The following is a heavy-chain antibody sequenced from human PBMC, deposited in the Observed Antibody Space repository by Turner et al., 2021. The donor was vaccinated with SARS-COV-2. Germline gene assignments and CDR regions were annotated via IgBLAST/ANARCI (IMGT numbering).Heavy chain of an antibody. CDR1: GGSISSCSYY. V-gene: IGHV4-39*01. CDR2: IYYSGST. Sequence: QLQLQESGPGLVKPWETLSLTCTVSGGSISSCSYYWGWSRQPPGKGLEWIGSIYYSGSTYYNPSLKSRVTISVDTSKNQFSLKLTSVTAADTAVYFCARHWEVAAAAYLARFDPWGQGTLVTVSS. CDR3: ARHWEVAAAAYLARFDP. J-gene: IGHJ5*02. D-gene: IGHD6-13*01.